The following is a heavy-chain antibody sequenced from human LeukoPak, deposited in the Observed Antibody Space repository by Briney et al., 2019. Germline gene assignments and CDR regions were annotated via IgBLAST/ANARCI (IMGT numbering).Heavy chain of an antibody. D-gene: IGHD3-3*01. Sequence: ASVKVSCKASGYTFTGYYMHWVRQAPGKGLEWMGLVDPEDGETIYAEKFQGRVTITADTSTDTAYMELSSLRSEDTAVYYCARVLRFLEWPFDYWGQGTLVTVSS. J-gene: IGHJ4*02. V-gene: IGHV1-69-2*01. CDR2: VDPEDGET. CDR1: GYTFTGYY. CDR3: ARVLRFLEWPFDY.